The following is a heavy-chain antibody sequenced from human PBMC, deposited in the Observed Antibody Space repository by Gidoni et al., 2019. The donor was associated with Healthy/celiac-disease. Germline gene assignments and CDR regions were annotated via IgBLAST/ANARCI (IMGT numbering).Heavy chain of an antibody. Sequence: EVQLVESGGGLVKPGGSLRLSCAASGFTFSNAWMSWVRQAPGKGLEWVGRIKSKTDGGTTDYAAPVKGRFTISRDDSKNTLYLQMNSLKTEDTAVYYCTTDSVVRGIFQNYYYGMDVWGQGTTVTVSS. V-gene: IGHV3-15*01. CDR2: IKSKTDGGTT. D-gene: IGHD3-10*01. CDR3: TTDSVVRGIFQNYYYGMDV. J-gene: IGHJ6*02. CDR1: GFTFSNAW.